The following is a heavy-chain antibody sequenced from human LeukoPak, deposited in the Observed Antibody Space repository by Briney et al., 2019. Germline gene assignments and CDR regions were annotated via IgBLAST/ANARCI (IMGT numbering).Heavy chain of an antibody. CDR3: ARDTVPYTYGYGFDY. CDR1: GYTFTGYY. Sequence: ASVKVSCKASGYTFTGYYMHWVRQAPGQGLEWMGWINPNSGGANYAQKFQGRVTMTSDTSISTAYMELSRLRSDDTAVYYCARDTVPYTYGYGFDYWGQGTLVTVSS. V-gene: IGHV1-2*02. CDR2: INPNSGGA. J-gene: IGHJ4*02. D-gene: IGHD5-18*01.